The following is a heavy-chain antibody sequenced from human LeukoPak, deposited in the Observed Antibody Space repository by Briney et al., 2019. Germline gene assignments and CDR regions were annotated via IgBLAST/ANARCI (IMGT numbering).Heavy chain of an antibody. V-gene: IGHV3-11*04. D-gene: IGHD2-15*01. CDR3: AREWYCSGGSCYITAGY. CDR2: ISSSGSTK. J-gene: IGHJ4*02. Sequence: PGGSLRLSCAASGFRFSDYYMIWIRQAPGKGLEWVSYISSSGSTKYYADSVKGRFTISRDNAKNSLYLQMNSLRAEDTAVYYCAREWYCSGGSCYITAGYWGQGTLVTVSS. CDR1: GFRFSDYY.